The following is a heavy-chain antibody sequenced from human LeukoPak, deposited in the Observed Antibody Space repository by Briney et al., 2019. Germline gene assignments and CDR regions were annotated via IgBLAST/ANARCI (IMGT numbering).Heavy chain of an antibody. CDR2: ISRSGTT. D-gene: IGHD2-15*01. J-gene: IGHJ5*02. V-gene: IGHV4-34*01. Sequence: SETLSLTCAVNNGSFSNYYWTWIRQSPGKGLQWIGEISRSGTTNYNPSLKSRLTLSMDESKNHLSLTLTSVTPADTALYFCARGGGNYLFFCDRGRLDPWGQGTLVTVSS. CDR1: NGSFSNYY. CDR3: ARGGGNYLFFCDRGRLDP.